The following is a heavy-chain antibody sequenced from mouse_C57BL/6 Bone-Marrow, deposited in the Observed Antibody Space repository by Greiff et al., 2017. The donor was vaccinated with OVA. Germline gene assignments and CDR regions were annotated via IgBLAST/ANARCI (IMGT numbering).Heavy chain of an antibody. J-gene: IGHJ1*03. Sequence: EVQVVESGGGLVQPGGSLKLSCAASGFTFSDYYMYWVRQTPEKRLEWVAYISNGGGSTYYPDTVKGRFTISRDNAKNTLYLQMSRLQSEDTAMYYCARHNYYGSSYRYFDVWGTGTTVTVSS. CDR2: ISNGGGST. CDR1: GFTFSDYY. V-gene: IGHV5-12*01. CDR3: ARHNYYGSSYRYFDV. D-gene: IGHD1-1*01.